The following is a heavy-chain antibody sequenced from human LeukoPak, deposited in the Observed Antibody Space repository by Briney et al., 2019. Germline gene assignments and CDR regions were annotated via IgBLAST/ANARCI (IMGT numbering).Heavy chain of an antibody. CDR1: GGSISSSSYY. CDR3: ARLSSSSWYGVWHSGDYYYYMDV. CDR2: IYYSGST. V-gene: IGHV4-39*01. J-gene: IGHJ6*03. Sequence: SETLSLTCTVSGGSISSSSYYWGWIRQPPGKGLEWIGSIYYSGSTYYNPSLKSRVTISVDTSKNQFSLKLSSVTAADTAVYYCARLSSSSWYGVWHSGDYYYYMDVWGKGTTVTISS. D-gene: IGHD6-13*01.